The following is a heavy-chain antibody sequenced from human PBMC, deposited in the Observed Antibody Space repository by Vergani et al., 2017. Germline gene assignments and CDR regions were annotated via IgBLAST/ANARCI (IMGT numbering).Heavy chain of an antibody. CDR1: GFTFSSYG. D-gene: IGHD3-10*01. J-gene: IGHJ5*02. Sequence: QVQLVESGGGVVQPGRSLRLSCAASGFTFSSYGMHWVRQAPGKGLEWVAVIWYDGSNKYYADSVKGRFTISRDTSKNTLHLQINNLRVEDTAVYYCARGNYYGSGTYVDPWGQGTLVTVSS. CDR3: ARGNYYGSGTYVDP. V-gene: IGHV3-33*01. CDR2: IWYDGSNK.